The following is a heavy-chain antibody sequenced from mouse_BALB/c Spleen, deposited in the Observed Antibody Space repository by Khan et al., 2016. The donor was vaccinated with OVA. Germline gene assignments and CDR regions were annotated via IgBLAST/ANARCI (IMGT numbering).Heavy chain of an antibody. CDR3: GSDRIDY. CDR1: GYTFTSYW. CDR2: INPTSGYT. J-gene: IGHJ2*01. Sequence: QVQLQQSGAELAKPGASVKMSCKASGYTFTSYWMHWIKQRPGQGLEWIGYINPTSGYTDYNQKFKDKATLTADKSSSTAYMQLNSLTSDDSAFYYCGSDRIDYWGQGTTLTVSS. V-gene: IGHV1-7*01.